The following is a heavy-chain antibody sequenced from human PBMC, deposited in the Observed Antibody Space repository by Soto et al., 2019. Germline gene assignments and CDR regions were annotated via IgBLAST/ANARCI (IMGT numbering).Heavy chain of an antibody. Sequence: PGGSLRLSCAASGFTFSSYSMNWVRQAPGKGLEWVSSISSSSSYIYYADSVKGRFTISRDNAKNPLYLQMNSLRAEDTAVYYCARDGTARPDDYFDYWGQGTLVTVSS. J-gene: IGHJ4*02. CDR2: ISSSSSYI. CDR3: ARDGTARPDDYFDY. V-gene: IGHV3-21*01. D-gene: IGHD6-6*01. CDR1: GFTFSSYS.